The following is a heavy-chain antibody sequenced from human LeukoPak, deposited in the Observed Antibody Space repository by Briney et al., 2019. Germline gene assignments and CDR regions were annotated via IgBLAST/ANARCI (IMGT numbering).Heavy chain of an antibody. CDR3: ARGIIYLDY. D-gene: IGHD3-10*01. Sequence: PGGSLRLSCVASRFTFSDYYMTWVRQAPGKGLEWVSLIYGDGTTDYADSVKGRFHISRHNSKNTLYLQMNSLRAEDTAVYYCARGIIYLDYWGQGTLVTVSS. J-gene: IGHJ4*02. V-gene: IGHV3-53*04. CDR2: IYGDGTT. CDR1: RFTFSDYY.